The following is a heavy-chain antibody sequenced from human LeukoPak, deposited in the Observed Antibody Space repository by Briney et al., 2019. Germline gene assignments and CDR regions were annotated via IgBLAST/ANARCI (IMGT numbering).Heavy chain of an antibody. V-gene: IGHV3-30*18. D-gene: IGHD3-3*01. Sequence: GGSLRLSCAASGFTFSSYGMHWVRQAPGKGLEWVAVISYDGGNKFYADSVKGRFTISRDNSKNTLYLQMNSLRVEDTAVYYCAKVWRGDYGDYRGQGTLVTVSS. CDR2: ISYDGGNK. J-gene: IGHJ4*02. CDR3: AKVWRGDYGDY. CDR1: GFTFSSYG.